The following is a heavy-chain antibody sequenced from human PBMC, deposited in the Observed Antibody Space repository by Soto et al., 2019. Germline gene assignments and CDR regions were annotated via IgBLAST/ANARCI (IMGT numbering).Heavy chain of an antibody. CDR3: VRDVEMATITDYYYGMDV. D-gene: IGHD5-12*01. CDR1: GFSLSNARMG. CDR2: IFSNDEK. V-gene: IGHV2-26*01. Sequence: SGPTLVNPTETLTLTCTVSGFSLSNARMGVSWIRQPPGKALEWLAHIFSNDEKSYSTSLKSRLTISKDTSKSQVVLTMTNMDPVDTATYYCVRDVEMATITDYYYGMDVWGQGTTVTVS. J-gene: IGHJ6*02.